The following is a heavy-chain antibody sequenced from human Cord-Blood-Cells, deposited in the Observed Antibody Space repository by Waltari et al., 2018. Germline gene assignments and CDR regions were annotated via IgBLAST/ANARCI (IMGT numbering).Heavy chain of an antibody. CDR2: MSTSGRT. V-gene: IGHV4-4*07. Sequence: QVQLQESGPGLVKHSETLSLTCTVPGPSISSYYWSWLRQPAGQGLEWLARMSTSGRTNVHPSLKPGTTRSLDRSTSPSSLKLASVPPAYPAVYFGARDDPPSYYEFGGEYFRPVPYNSYYMDVWGKGTTVTVAS. J-gene: IGHJ6*03. CDR1: GPSISSYY. D-gene: IGHD3-3*01. CDR3: ARDDPPSYYEFGGEYFRPVPYNSYYMDV.